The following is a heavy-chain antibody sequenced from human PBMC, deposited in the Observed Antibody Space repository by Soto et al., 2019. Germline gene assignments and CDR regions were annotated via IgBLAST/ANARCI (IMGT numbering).Heavy chain of an antibody. CDR1: GGSISSSSYY. J-gene: IGHJ4*02. CDR3: ATLARRGYFCVY. V-gene: IGHV4-39*01. D-gene: IGHD3-9*01. Sequence: PSETLSLTCTVSGGSISSSSYYWGWIRQPPGKGLEWIGSIYYSGSTYYNPSLKSRVTISVDTSKNQFSLKLSSVTAADTAVYYCATLARRGYFCVYWGQGTLVTVSS. CDR2: IYYSGST.